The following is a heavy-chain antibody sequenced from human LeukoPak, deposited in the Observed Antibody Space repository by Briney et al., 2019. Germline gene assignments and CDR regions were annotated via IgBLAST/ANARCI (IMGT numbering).Heavy chain of an antibody. CDR2: MYTSGST. CDR1: GGSINSGTYY. V-gene: IGHV4-61*02. J-gene: IGHJ4*02. Sequence: PSQTLSLTCTVSGGSINSGTYYWSWIRQPTGKGLEWIGRMYTSGSTNYNPSLESRVTISVDTSKNQFSLKLSSVTAADTAVYYCARAKPNWNPPDYWGQGTLVTISS. CDR3: ARAKPNWNPPDY. D-gene: IGHD1-1*01.